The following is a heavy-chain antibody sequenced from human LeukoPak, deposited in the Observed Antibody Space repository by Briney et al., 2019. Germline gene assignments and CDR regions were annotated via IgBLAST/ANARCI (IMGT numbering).Heavy chain of an antibody. CDR1: GFTFSDYA. V-gene: IGHV3-23*01. J-gene: IGHJ3*01. CDR3: AKDQFARNGLYHAIDV. Sequence: GGSLRLSCAASGFTFSDYAMNWVRQTPGNGLEWVSVISGPGDDTYYADSVKGRFTISRDNSKNTLYLQMNSPRAEDTAVYYCAKDQFARNGLYHAIDVWGQGKMVTVSS. D-gene: IGHD2-8*01. CDR2: ISGPGDDT.